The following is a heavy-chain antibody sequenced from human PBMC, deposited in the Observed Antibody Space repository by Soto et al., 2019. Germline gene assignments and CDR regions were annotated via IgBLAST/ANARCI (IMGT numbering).Heavy chain of an antibody. V-gene: IGHV3-66*01. J-gene: IGHJ4*02. Sequence: APGKGLEWVSGIYSGGSTYYADSVKGRFTISRDNSKNTLYLQMNSLRAEDTAVYYCARDQGYSHYWGQGTLVTVSS. D-gene: IGHD5-18*01. CDR2: IYSGGST. CDR3: ARDQGYSHY.